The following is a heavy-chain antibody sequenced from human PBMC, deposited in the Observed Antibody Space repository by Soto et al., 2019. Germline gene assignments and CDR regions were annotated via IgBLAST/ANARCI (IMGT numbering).Heavy chain of an antibody. V-gene: IGHV3-11*01. CDR2: ISSSGSTI. J-gene: IGHJ1*01. Sequence: GGSLRLSCAASGFTFSDYYMSWIRQAPGKGLEWVSYISSSGSTIYYADSVKGRFTISRDNAKNSLYLQMNSLRAEDTAVYYCASTPRGHPAYCSGGSCYESDRGVHFQHWGQGTLVTVSS. D-gene: IGHD2-15*01. CDR1: GFTFSDYY. CDR3: ASTPRGHPAYCSGGSCYESDRGVHFQH.